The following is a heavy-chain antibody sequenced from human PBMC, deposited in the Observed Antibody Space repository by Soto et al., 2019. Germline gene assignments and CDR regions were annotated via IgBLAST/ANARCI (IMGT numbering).Heavy chain of an antibody. D-gene: IGHD5-12*01. Sequence: QVHLVESGGGVVQPGRSLRLSCAASGFAFTDSAMHWVRMAPGKGLVWVALISYSASNIYYADSVKGRFTNSRDNSKNPLYLQRNSLRPDDTAVYYCAKDRGGYYWGWGIDSWGQGTLVTVSS. CDR1: GFAFTDSA. J-gene: IGHJ4*02. CDR3: AKDRGGYYWGWGIDS. CDR2: ISYSASNI. V-gene: IGHV3-30-3*01.